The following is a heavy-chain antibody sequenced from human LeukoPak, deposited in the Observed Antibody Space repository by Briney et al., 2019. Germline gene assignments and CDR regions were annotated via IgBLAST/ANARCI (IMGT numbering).Heavy chain of an antibody. CDR1: GGSISSGDYY. CDR3: VRGYYDRSDSSNPFDS. J-gene: IGHJ4*02. V-gene: IGHV4-30-4*02. D-gene: IGHD3-22*01. CDR2: ISHSGST. Sequence: SETLSLTCTVSGGSISSGDYYWSWIRQPPGKGLEWIGYISHSGSTYYSPSLKSRVTISVDMSKNQFSLTLTSVTLADTAVYYCVRGYYDRSDSSNPFDSWGQGTLVTVSA.